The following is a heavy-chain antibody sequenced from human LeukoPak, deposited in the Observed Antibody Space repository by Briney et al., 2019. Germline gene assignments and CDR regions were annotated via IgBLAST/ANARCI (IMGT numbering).Heavy chain of an antibody. CDR2: IYYSGDT. CDR1: GDSISPYY. V-gene: IGHV4-59*01. J-gene: IGHJ4*02. Sequence: PSETLSLTCAVSGDSISPYYWGWIRQPPGKGLEWIGYIYYSGDTTYNPSLKSRVTMSVDTSKNQFSLKLSSVTAADTAVYYCARDKQPGDYWGQGALVTVSS. D-gene: IGHD1-1*01. CDR3: ARDKQPGDY.